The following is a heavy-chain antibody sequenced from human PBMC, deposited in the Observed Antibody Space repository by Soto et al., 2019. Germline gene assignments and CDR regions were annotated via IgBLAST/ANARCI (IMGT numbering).Heavy chain of an antibody. D-gene: IGHD2-21*01. CDR3: AKAPSSDCNSGACSLRS. CDR2: ISGGNT. V-gene: IGHV3-23*01. Sequence: GSLRLSCAASGFTFSNYGMSWVRQDPGKGLEWVSSISGGNTFYAGSVKGRFTISRDNSKNTLYLQMNSLTAEDTAVYYCAKAPSSDCNSGACSLRSWGQGTLVTVS. J-gene: IGHJ5*02. CDR1: GFTFSNYG.